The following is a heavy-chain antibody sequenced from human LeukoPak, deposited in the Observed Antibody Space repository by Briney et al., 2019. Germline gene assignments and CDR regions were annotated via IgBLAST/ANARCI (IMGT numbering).Heavy chain of an antibody. CDR2: INPNSGGT. Sequence: ASVKLSCKASGYTFTGYYMHWVRQAHGPGLEWKGWINPNSGGTNYAQKFQGRVTMTRDTSISTAYMELSRLRSDDTAVYYCARTRDTAMVTYASPFDYWGQGTLVTVSS. CDR3: ARTRDTAMVTYASPFDY. D-gene: IGHD5-18*01. CDR1: GYTFTGYY. V-gene: IGHV1-2*02. J-gene: IGHJ4*02.